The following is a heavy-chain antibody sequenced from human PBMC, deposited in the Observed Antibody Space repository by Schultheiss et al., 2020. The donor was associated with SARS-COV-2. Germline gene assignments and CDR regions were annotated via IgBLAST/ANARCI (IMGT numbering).Heavy chain of an antibody. V-gene: IGHV4-61*01. D-gene: IGHD1-26*01. CDR1: GGSVSSGSYY. CDR3: ARAVGATMVWDY. Sequence: SQTLSLTCTVSGGSVSSGSYYWSWIRQPPGKGLEWIGYIYYSGSTNYNPSLKSRVTISVDNSKNQFSLKVSSVTAADTAVYYCARAVGATMVWDYWGQGTLVTVSS. J-gene: IGHJ4*02. CDR2: IYYSGST.